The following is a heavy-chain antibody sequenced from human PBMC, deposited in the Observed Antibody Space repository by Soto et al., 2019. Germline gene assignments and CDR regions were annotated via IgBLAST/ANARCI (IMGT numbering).Heavy chain of an antibody. CDR1: GFTFSSHS. CDR3: AREWSTSGDLDY. V-gene: IGHV3-30-3*01. CDR2: ISYDGSIK. Sequence: QVQLVESWGGVVQPGRSLRLSCAASGFTFSSHSIQWVRQAPGKGLEWVAVISYDGSIKYYADSVKGRFTISRDNSKNTAYLQMNSLRAEDTAVFYCAREWSTSGDLDYWGQGTLVIVSS. D-gene: IGHD3-10*01. J-gene: IGHJ4*02.